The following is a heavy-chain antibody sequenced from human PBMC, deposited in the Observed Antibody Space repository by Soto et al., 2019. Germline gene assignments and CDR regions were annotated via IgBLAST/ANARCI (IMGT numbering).Heavy chain of an antibody. D-gene: IGHD2-15*01. CDR1: GYTFTSYG. CDR3: ARRYCSGGSCYNFPYDY. J-gene: IGHJ4*02. Sequence: QVQLVQSGAEVKKPGASVKVSCKASGYTFTSYGISWVRQAHGQGLEWMGWISAYNGNTNYAQKLQGRVTMTTDTSTSTAYMELRSLRSDDTAVYYCARRYCSGGSCYNFPYDYWGQGTLVTVSS. V-gene: IGHV1-18*01. CDR2: ISAYNGNT.